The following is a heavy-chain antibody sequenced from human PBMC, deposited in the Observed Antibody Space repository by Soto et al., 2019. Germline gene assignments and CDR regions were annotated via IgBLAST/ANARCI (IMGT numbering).Heavy chain of an antibody. CDR3: ASDLKWNYSPYFDV. CDR1: GGTFSNYA. CDR2: VLPIFGTA. D-gene: IGHD1-7*01. J-gene: IGHJ4*02. Sequence: SVQVSCKASGGTFSNYAITWVRQAPGQGLECMGGVLPIFGTANYAQKFQGRVTITADESTSTAYMELSSLRSEDTAVYYCASDLKWNYSPYFDVCGQGTLVTVSS. V-gene: IGHV1-69*13.